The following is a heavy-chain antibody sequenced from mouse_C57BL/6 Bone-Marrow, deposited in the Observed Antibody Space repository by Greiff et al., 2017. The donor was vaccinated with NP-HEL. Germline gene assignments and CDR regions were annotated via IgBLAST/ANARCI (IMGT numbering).Heavy chain of an antibody. CDR1: GFSLTSYG. Sequence: QVHVKQSGPGLVQPSQSLSITCTVSGFSLTSYGVHWVRQPPGKGLEWLGVIWSGGSTDYNAAFISRLSICKDNSKSQVFFKMNSLQADDTAIYYCANAYYKNAMDYWGQGTSVTVSS. CDR2: IWSGGST. CDR3: ANAYYKNAMDY. V-gene: IGHV2-4*01. J-gene: IGHJ4*01. D-gene: IGHD2-12*01.